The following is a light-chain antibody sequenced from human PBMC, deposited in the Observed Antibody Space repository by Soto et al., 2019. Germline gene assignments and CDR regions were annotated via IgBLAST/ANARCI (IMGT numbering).Light chain of an antibody. CDR3: QQLNSYPPWT. V-gene: IGKV1-9*01. CDR2: SAS. CDR1: QDISSY. J-gene: IGKJ1*01. Sequence: DIQMTQSPSTLSASVGDRVTITCRASQDISSYLAWYQQKPGKAPKLLIHSASTLHSGVPFRFSGSGSGTEFTLTISGLQPEDFATYYCQQLNSYPPWTFGQGTKVDIK.